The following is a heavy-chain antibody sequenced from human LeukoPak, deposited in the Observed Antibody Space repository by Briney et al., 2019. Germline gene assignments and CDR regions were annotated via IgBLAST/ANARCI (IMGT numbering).Heavy chain of an antibody. CDR2: IRYDGSNK. CDR1: GFTFSSYA. D-gene: IGHD1-26*01. J-gene: IGHJ5*02. V-gene: IGHV3-30*02. Sequence: GGSLRLSCAASGFTFSSYAMSWVRQAPGEGLAWVAFIRYDGSNKYYADSVQGRFTISRDNSKNTLYLQMNSLRAEDTAVYYCARDRGGSYTWGQGTLVTVSS. CDR3: ARDRGGSYT.